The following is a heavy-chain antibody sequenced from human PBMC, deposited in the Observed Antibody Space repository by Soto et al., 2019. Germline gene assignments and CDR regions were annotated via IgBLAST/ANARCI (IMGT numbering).Heavy chain of an antibody. CDR3: VRPRYDGSGTRFEY. V-gene: IGHV3-74*01. Sequence: EVQLVESGGGLVQPGGSLRLSCEASGFTLSGYWMHWVRQVPGKGLVWVSRISPDGSDTTHAGSVKGRFTVTRDNAKNTLYLQMNSLRPEDTAVYYCVRPRYDGSGTRFEYWGQGTLFTVSS. J-gene: IGHJ4*02. CDR2: ISPDGSDT. CDR1: GFTLSGYW. D-gene: IGHD3-22*01.